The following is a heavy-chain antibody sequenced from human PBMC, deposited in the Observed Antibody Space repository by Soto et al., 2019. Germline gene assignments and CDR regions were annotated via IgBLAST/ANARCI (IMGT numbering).Heavy chain of an antibody. CDR3: ATPYIDLDF. Sequence: GESLKISCKGSGYSFSTYWVAWVRQMPGKGLEWMGIIYPGDSDTRYSPSFQGQVTISADKSISTAYLQWSSLKASDTAMYYCATPYIDLDFWGQGTLVTVSS. J-gene: IGHJ4*02. CDR2: IYPGDSDT. V-gene: IGHV5-51*01. D-gene: IGHD3-9*01. CDR1: GYSFSTYW.